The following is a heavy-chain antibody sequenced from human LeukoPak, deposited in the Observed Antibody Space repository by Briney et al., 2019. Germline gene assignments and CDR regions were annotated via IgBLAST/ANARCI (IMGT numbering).Heavy chain of an antibody. J-gene: IGHJ4*02. D-gene: IGHD3-3*01. Sequence: SETLSLTCAVYGGSFSGYYWSWIRQPPGKGLEWIGEINHSGSTNYNPSLKSRVTISVDTSKNQFSLKLSSVTAADTAVYYCARSPYYDFWSGTYFDYWGQGTLVTVSP. CDR1: GGSFSGYY. CDR2: INHSGST. CDR3: ARSPYYDFWSGTYFDY. V-gene: IGHV4-34*01.